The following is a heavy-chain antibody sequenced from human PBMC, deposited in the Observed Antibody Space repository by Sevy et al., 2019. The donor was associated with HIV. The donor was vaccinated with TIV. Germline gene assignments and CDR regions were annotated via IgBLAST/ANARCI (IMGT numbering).Heavy chain of an antibody. J-gene: IGHJ4*02. CDR1: GYTFTGYY. CDR2: VDPNSGGT. D-gene: IGHD3-16*01. CDR3: ARSDYGSGTYLNDY. V-gene: IGHV1-2*02. Sequence: ASVKVSCKASGYTFTGYYVHWVRQAPGQGLEWMGWVDPNSGGTNYRQKFKGRVTMTTDTSISTAYMELSGLRSDDTAVYYCARSDYGSGTYLNDYWGQGTLVTVSS.